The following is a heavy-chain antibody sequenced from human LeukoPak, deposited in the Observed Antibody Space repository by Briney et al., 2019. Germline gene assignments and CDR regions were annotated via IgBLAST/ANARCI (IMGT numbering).Heavy chain of an antibody. CDR2: IKQDGSEK. Sequence: GGSLRLSSAASGFTFSSYWMSWVRQAPGEGRGRVANIKQDGSEKYYVDSVKGRFTISRDNAKNSLYLQMNSLRAEDTAVYYCASSSSGYYYPDYWGQGTLVTVSS. CDR1: GFTFSSYW. V-gene: IGHV3-7*01. J-gene: IGHJ4*02. CDR3: ASSSSGYYYPDY. D-gene: IGHD3-22*01.